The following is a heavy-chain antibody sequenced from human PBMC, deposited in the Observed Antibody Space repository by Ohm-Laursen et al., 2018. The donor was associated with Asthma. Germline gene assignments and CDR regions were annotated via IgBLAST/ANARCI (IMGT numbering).Heavy chain of an antibody. J-gene: IGHJ4*02. CDR2: ISYDGSEI. CDR1: GFNFSPCG. Sequence: RSLRLSCAASGFNFSPCGMHWVRQAPGKGLEWVAVISYDGSEIFYADSVKGRFTISRDNSKNTLYLQMNSLRTEDTAVYYCVREVPGSSWNFDYWGQGTLVTVSS. V-gene: IGHV3-30*03. D-gene: IGHD6-13*01. CDR3: VREVPGSSWNFDY.